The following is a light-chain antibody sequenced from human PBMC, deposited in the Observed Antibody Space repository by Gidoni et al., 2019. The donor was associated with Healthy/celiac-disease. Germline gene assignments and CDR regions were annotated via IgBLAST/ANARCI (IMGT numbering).Light chain of an antibody. Sequence: EIVLTHSPATLSLSPGERATLSCSASQIVSSYLAWYQQKPCQAPRLLIHDASNRATGIPARFSGSGSGTDFTLTISSLEPEDFAVYYCQQRSNWPRTFGEGTKVEIK. CDR3: QQRSNWPRT. V-gene: IGKV3-11*01. J-gene: IGKJ4*01. CDR1: QIVSSY. CDR2: DAS.